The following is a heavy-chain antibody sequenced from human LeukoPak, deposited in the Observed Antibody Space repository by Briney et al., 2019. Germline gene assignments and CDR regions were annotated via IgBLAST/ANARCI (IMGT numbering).Heavy chain of an antibody. CDR3: AGGFWSGYYFFDY. CDR2: IIPIFGTA. V-gene: IGHV1-69*05. CDR1: GGTFSSYA. D-gene: IGHD3-3*01. Sequence: SVKISCKASGGTFSSYAISWVRQAPGQGLEWMGGIIPIFGTANYAQKFQGRVTITTDESTSTAYMELSSLRSEDTAVYYCAGGFWSGYYFFDYWGQEPWSPSPQ. J-gene: IGHJ4*01.